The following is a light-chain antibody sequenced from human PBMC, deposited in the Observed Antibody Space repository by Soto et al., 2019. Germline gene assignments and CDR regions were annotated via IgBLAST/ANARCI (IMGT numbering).Light chain of an antibody. Sequence: AIRMTQSPSSFSASTGDRVTITCRASQGISSYLAWYQQKPGKAPKLLIYAASTLQSGVPSRFSGSGSGTDFTLTTSCLQSEDFATYYCQQYYSYPPVTFGQGTKVDIK. V-gene: IGKV1-8*01. CDR2: AAS. CDR1: QGISSY. CDR3: QQYYSYPPVT. J-gene: IGKJ1*01.